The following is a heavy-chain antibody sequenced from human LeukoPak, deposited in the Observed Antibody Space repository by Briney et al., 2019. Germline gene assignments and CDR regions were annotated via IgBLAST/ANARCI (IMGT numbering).Heavy chain of an antibody. CDR2: ISYDGSNG. CDR3: VRGHGYSNYESFDF. CDR1: GFIFSDYG. J-gene: IGHJ4*02. V-gene: IGHV3-30*03. Sequence: GRSLRLSCAVSGFIFSDYGMHWVRQAPGKGLEWVALISYDGSNGYYADSVKGRFTISRDHSTNTLFLQMNSLRVEDTALYFCVRGHGYSNYESFDFWGQGALVTVSS. D-gene: IGHD4-11*01.